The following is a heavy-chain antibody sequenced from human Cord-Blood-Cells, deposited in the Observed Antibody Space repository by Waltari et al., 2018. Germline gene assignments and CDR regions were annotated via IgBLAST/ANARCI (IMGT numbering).Heavy chain of an antibody. J-gene: IGHJ4*02. V-gene: IGHV3-23*01. Sequence: EVQLLESGGGLVQPGGSQRLSCSASGFTFSSYAMSWVRQAPGKGLEWVSAISGSGGSTYYADSVKGRFTISRDNSKNTLYLQMNSLRAEDTAVYYCANEDSGWYLGYWGQGTLVTVSS. D-gene: IGHD6-19*01. CDR1: GFTFSSYA. CDR3: ANEDSGWYLGY. CDR2: ISGSGGST.